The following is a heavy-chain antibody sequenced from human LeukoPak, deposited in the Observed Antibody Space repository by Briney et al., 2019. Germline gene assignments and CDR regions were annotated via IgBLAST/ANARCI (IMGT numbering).Heavy chain of an antibody. D-gene: IGHD5-24*01. CDR2: ISSSSSCI. Sequence: MTGGSLRPSCAASGFTFSSYSMNWVRQAPGKGLEWVSSISSSSSCIYYADSVKGRFTISRDNAKNSLYLQMNGLRAEDTAVYYCAKKMATIRAFDFWGQGTMVTVSS. V-gene: IGHV3-21*04. J-gene: IGHJ3*01. CDR3: AKKMATIRAFDF. CDR1: GFTFSSYS.